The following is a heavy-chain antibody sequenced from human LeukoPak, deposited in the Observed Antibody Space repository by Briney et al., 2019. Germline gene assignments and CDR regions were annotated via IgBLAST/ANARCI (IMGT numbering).Heavy chain of an antibody. CDR2: IYPGDSDT. V-gene: IGHV5-51*01. CDR1: GYTFTSYW. J-gene: IGHJ6*03. Sequence: GESLKISCKASGYTFTSYWIAWVRQMPGKGLEWMGIIYPGDSDTRYTPSFQGQVTISAGTSISTAYLQWNSLEASDTAMYHCARQAHFWSVSDYYYYMDVWGKGTTVTVSS. D-gene: IGHD3-3*02. CDR3: ARQAHFWSVSDYYYYMDV.